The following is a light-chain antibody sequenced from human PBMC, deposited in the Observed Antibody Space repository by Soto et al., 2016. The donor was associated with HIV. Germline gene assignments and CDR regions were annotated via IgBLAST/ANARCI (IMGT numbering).Light chain of an antibody. J-gene: IGLJ1*01. V-gene: IGLV3-16*01. CDR2: KDT. CDR1: TLPKKY. CDR3: LSTDSSGTYV. Sequence: SYELTQPPSVSVSQGQMARITCSGETLPKKYAYWYQQKPGQFPVLVIYKDTERPSGIPERFSGSSSGTIVTLTISGVQAEDEADYYCLSTDSSGTYVFGSGTKVSVL.